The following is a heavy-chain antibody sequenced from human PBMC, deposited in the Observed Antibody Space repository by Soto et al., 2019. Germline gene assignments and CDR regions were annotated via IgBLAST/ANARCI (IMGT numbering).Heavy chain of an antibody. V-gene: IGHV1-18*01. CDR3: ARGKRYFYWLGWFDP. J-gene: IGHJ5*02. D-gene: IGHD3-9*01. CDR1: GYTFTSYG. Sequence: ASVKVSCKASGYTFTSYGISWVRQAPGQGLEWMGWISAYNGNTNYAQKLQGRVTMTTDTSTSTAYMELRSLRSDDTAGYYCARGKRYFYWLGWFDPWGQGTLVTVSS. CDR2: ISAYNGNT.